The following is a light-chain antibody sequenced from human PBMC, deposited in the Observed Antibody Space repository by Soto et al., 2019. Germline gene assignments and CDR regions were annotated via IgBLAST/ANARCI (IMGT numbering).Light chain of an antibody. V-gene: IGLV2-14*01. Sequence: QSVLTQPASVSGSPEQSITISCTGTSSDIGGYNYVSWYQHHPGKAPKLMIYEVSNRPSGVSHRFSGSKSGNTASLTISGLQAEDEADYYCSSYTSSNTLYVFGTGTKVTVL. CDR3: SSYTSSNTLYV. CDR2: EVS. CDR1: SSDIGGYNY. J-gene: IGLJ1*01.